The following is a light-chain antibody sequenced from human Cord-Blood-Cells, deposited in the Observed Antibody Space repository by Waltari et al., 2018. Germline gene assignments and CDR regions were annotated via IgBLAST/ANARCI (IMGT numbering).Light chain of an antibody. Sequence: QSALTQPASVSGSPGQSITISCTGISSDVGSYNLVSWYQQHPGKPPKLMIYEGSKRPSGVSNRFSGSKSGNTASLTISGLQAEDEADYYCCSYAGSSTWVFGGGTKLTVL. V-gene: IGLV2-23*01. CDR3: CSYAGSSTWV. CDR2: EGS. J-gene: IGLJ3*02. CDR1: SSDVGSYNL.